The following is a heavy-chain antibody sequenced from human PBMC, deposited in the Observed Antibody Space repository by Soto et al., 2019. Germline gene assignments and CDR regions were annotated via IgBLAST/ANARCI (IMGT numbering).Heavy chain of an antibody. J-gene: IGHJ6*02. CDR3: ARILLGNTYYYYGMDV. V-gene: IGHV1-18*04. CDR2: ISAYNGNT. CDR1: GYTFTSYG. D-gene: IGHD2-15*01. Sequence: ASVKVSCKASGYTFTSYGISWVRQAPGQGLEWMGWISAYNGNTNYAQKLLGRVTMTTDTSTSTAYMELRSLRSDDTAVYYCARILLGNTYYYYGMDVWGQGTTVTVSS.